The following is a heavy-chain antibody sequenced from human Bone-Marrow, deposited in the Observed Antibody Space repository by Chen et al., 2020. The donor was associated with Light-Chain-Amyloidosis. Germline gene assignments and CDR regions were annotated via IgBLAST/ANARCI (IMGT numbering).Heavy chain of an antibody. Sequence: EVQLAQSGPEVKKPGESLKISCKGYGYTFPNYWIGWVRQMPGKGLEWMGVIYPDDSDARYSPSFEGQVTISADKSITTAYLQWRSLKASDTAMYYCARRRDGYNFDYWGQGTLVTVSS. J-gene: IGHJ4*02. CDR3: ARRRDGYNFDY. CDR2: IYPDDSDA. D-gene: IGHD5-12*01. V-gene: IGHV5-51*01. CDR1: GYTFPNYW.